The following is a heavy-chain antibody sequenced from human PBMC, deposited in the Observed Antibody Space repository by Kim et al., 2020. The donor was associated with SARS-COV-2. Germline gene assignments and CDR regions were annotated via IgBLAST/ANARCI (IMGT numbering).Heavy chain of an antibody. D-gene: IGHD6-13*01. J-gene: IGHJ4*02. CDR3: AKDSERRIAAAARGDY. CDR2: ISGSGGST. V-gene: IGHV3-23*01. CDR1: GFTFSSYA. Sequence: GGSLRLSCAASGFTFSSYAMSWVRQAPGKGLEWVSAISGSGGSTYYADSVKGRFTISRDNSKNTLYLQMNSLRAEDTAVYYCAKDSERRIAAAARGDYWGQGTLVTVSS.